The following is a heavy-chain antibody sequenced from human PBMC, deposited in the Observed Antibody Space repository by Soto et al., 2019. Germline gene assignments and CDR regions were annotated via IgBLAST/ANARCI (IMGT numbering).Heavy chain of an antibody. J-gene: IGHJ6*02. D-gene: IGHD3-3*01. Sequence: SVKVSCKASGGTFSSYAISWVRQAPGQGLEWMGGIIPIFGTADYAQKFQGRVTITADESTSTACMELSSLRSEDTAVYYCARDLTYYDFWSGYPFADSYYYYYGMDVWGQGTTVTVSS. V-gene: IGHV1-69*13. CDR1: GGTFSSYA. CDR3: ARDLTYYDFWSGYPFADSYYYYYGMDV. CDR2: IIPIFGTA.